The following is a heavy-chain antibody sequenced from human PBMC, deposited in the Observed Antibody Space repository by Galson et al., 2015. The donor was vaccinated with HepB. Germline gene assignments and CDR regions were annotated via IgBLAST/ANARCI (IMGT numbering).Heavy chain of an antibody. V-gene: IGHV3-30*18. J-gene: IGHJ4*02. Sequence: SLRLSCAASGFTFSSYGMHWVRQAPGKGLEWVAVISYDGSNKYYADSVKGRFTISRDNSKNTLYLQMNSLRAEDTAVYYCANGRAYYYDSSGYGYWGQGTLVTVSS. CDR2: ISYDGSNK. CDR1: GFTFSSYG. D-gene: IGHD3-22*01. CDR3: ANGRAYYYDSSGYGY.